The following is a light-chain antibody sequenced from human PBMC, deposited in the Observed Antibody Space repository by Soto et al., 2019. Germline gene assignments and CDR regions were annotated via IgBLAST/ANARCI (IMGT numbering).Light chain of an antibody. CDR2: GAS. CDR3: QRYGTSPWT. V-gene: IGKV3D-15*01. Sequence: IVIPPSSATLSVPPVSPTRLSDRASQSINSDVAWYEKKVGQIRRVVIHGASTRATGIAARFSASGSGTDFYLTVSRLEPEDCAVYDCQRYGTSPWTCGQGTMVDI. CDR1: QSINSD. J-gene: IGKJ1*01.